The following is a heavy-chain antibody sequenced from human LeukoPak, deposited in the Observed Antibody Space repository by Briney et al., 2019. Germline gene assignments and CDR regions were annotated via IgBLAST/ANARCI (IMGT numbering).Heavy chain of an antibody. CDR2: IYYSGST. CDR1: GGSFSGYY. V-gene: IGHV4-59*01. J-gene: IGHJ2*01. D-gene: IGHD1-20*01. CDR3: ARLTAPYWYFDL. Sequence: SETLSLTCAVYGGSFSGYYWSWIRQPPGKGLEWIGYIYYSGSTNYNPSLKSRVTISVDTSKNQFSLKLSSVTAADTAVYYCARLTAPYWYFDLWGRGTLVTVSS.